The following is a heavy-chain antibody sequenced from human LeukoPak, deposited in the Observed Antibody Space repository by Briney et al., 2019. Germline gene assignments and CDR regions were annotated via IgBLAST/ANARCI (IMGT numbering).Heavy chain of an antibody. Sequence: GGSLRLSCATSGFTVSSSFMSWVRQAPGKGLEWVSIIYGGGTTFYADSVKGRFTISRDNSDHTLYLQMKTLRAEDAAVYYCARGDSSTWAYFFDYWGQGTLVAVSS. V-gene: IGHV3-53*01. J-gene: IGHJ4*02. CDR1: GFTVSSSF. D-gene: IGHD3-22*01. CDR2: IYGGGTT. CDR3: ARGDSSTWAYFFDY.